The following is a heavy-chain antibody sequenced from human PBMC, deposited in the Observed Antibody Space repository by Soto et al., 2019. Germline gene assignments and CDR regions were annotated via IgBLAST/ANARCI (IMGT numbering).Heavy chain of an antibody. Sequence: SETLSLTCTVSGGSISSHYWSWVRQAPGKGLEWIGHIYYRGSTNYNPSLRSRSTISVDTSKNQFSLKLNSVTTADAAVYYCARDGREASGMDVWGQGTKVTVSS. CDR2: IYYRGST. CDR1: GGSISSHY. CDR3: ARDGREASGMDV. D-gene: IGHD1-26*01. J-gene: IGHJ6*02. V-gene: IGHV4-59*11.